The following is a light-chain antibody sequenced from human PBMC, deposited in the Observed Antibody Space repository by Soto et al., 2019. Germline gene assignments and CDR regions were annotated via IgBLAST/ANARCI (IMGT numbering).Light chain of an antibody. CDR2: DAS. J-gene: IGKJ5*01. V-gene: IGKV3-11*01. CDR3: QQLSTGSSIT. Sequence: VWRQCPDTRSVSSGLRATLSCRASQRVSGYFGWYQQKPGQPPRLLIYDASNTAYGAPARFSGSWSGTEFTLTISSLQSEDFAVYFCQQLSTGSSITHGQ. CDR1: QRVSGY.